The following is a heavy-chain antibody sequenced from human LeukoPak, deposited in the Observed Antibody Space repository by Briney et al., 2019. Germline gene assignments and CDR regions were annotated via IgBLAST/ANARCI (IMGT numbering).Heavy chain of an antibody. CDR2: IILIFGTA. D-gene: IGHD3-16*01. J-gene: IGHJ4*02. Sequence: ASVKVSCKASGGTFSSYPISWVRQPPGQGLEWMGGIILIFGTANYAQKFQGRVTITADESTSTAYMELSSLRSEDTAVYYCAREGLRLGDNGGNYWGQGTLVTVSS. CDR1: GGTFSSYP. CDR3: AREGLRLGDNGGNY. V-gene: IGHV1-69*13.